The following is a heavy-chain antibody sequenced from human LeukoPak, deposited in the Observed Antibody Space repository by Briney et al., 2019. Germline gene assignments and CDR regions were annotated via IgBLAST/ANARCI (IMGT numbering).Heavy chain of an antibody. J-gene: IGHJ6*03. Sequence: GASVKVSCKASGYTFTSYGISWVRQAPGQGLEWMGWISAYNGNTNYAQKLQGRVTMTTDTSTSTAYMELRSLRSDDTAVYYCARVGGPDFGVLGGYMDVWGKGTTVTVSS. D-gene: IGHD3-3*01. CDR3: ARVGGPDFGVLGGYMDV. CDR2: ISAYNGNT. CDR1: GYTFTSYG. V-gene: IGHV1-18*01.